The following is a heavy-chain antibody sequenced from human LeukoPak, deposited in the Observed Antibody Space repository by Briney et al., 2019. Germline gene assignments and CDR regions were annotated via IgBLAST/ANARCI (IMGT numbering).Heavy chain of an antibody. CDR2: ISGDGGST. Sequence: PGGSLRLSCAASGFTFRDYGLHWVRHAPGKGLEWVSLISGDGGSTYYADSVKGRFTISRDNSKNSLYLQMNSLRTEDTALYYCAKGFSRIAAAGTEVNYWGQGTLVTVSS. CDR3: AKGFSRIAAAGTEVNY. J-gene: IGHJ4*02. V-gene: IGHV3-43*02. D-gene: IGHD6-13*01. CDR1: GFTFRDYG.